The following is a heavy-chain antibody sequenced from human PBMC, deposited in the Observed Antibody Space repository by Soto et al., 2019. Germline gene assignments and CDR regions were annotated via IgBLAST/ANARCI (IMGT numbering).Heavy chain of an antibody. D-gene: IGHD5-12*01. CDR2: IYYSGST. J-gene: IGHJ6*02. Sequence: QVQLQESGPGLVKPSEPLSLTCTVSGGSVSSGSYYWSWVRQPPGKGLALIGYIYYSGSTNYNPSLKSRINVSVDTAKNQFSLKLSSVTAADTAVYYGARDRRESGYSGYPWTGYGMDVWGQGTTVTVSS. CDR1: GGSVSSGSYY. V-gene: IGHV4-61*01. CDR3: ARDRRESGYSGYPWTGYGMDV.